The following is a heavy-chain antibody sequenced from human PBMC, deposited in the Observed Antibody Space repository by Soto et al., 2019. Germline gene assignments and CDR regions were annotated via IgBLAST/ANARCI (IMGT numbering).Heavy chain of an antibody. Sequence: GVSLRLSCAASGFTFSSYAMSWVRQAPGKGLEWVANIKQDGSEKYYVDSVKGRFTISRDNAKNSLYLQMNSLRAEDTAVYYCARDADILTGSDAFDIWGQGTMVTVSS. V-gene: IGHV3-7*03. J-gene: IGHJ3*02. CDR3: ARDADILTGSDAFDI. CDR2: IKQDGSEK. CDR1: GFTFSSYA. D-gene: IGHD3-9*01.